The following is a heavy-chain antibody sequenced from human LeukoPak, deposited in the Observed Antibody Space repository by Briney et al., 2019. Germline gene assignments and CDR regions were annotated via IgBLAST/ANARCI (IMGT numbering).Heavy chain of an antibody. V-gene: IGHV3-30*18. J-gene: IGHJ4*02. CDR2: ISYDGSNK. D-gene: IGHD1-26*01. Sequence: GGSLRLSCAASGFTFSSYAMSWVRPAPGKGLEWVAVISYDGSNKYYADSVKGRFTISRDNSKNTLYLQMNSLRAEDTAVYYCAKDLGGSYGYWGQGTLVTVSS. CDR1: GFTFSSYA. CDR3: AKDLGGSYGY.